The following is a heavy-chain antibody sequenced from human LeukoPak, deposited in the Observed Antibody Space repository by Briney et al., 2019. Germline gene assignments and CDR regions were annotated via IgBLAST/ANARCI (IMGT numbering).Heavy chain of an antibody. CDR1: GGTFSSYA. V-gene: IGHV1-69*04. J-gene: IGHJ4*02. D-gene: IGHD5-24*01. CDR3: ARDGDGYKQYYFDY. Sequence: SVKVSCKASGGTFSSYAISWVRQAPGQGLEWMGRIIPILGIANYAQKFQGRVTITADKSTSTAYMELSSLRSEDTAVYYCARDGDGYKQYYFDYWGQGTLVTVSS. CDR2: IIPILGIA.